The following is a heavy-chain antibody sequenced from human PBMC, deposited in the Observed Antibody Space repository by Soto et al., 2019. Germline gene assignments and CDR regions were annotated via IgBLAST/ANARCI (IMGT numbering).Heavy chain of an antibody. Sequence: QVQLQESGPGLLKPSETLSLTCSVSGDSVSSGFYYWTWIRQSPVKGLEWIGNIYYSGSTEYNPSLTSRVTISIDMSKNQLSLTLTSVTAADSAVYFCARPRGHTSGVFENWDQGTTVTVSS. J-gene: IGHJ3*02. CDR1: GDSVSSGFYY. CDR2: IYYSGST. V-gene: IGHV4-61*01. D-gene: IGHD5-18*01. CDR3: ARPRGHTSGVFEN.